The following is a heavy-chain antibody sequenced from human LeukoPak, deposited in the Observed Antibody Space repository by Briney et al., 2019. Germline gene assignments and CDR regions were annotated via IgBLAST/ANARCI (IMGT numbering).Heavy chain of an antibody. CDR2: ISSSGSTI. CDR3: AREPSYYYDSSGYSNAFDI. Sequence: PGGSPRLSCAAFGFTFSKYAMTWVRQAPGKGLEWVSYISSSGSTIYYADSVKGRFTISRDNAKNSLYLQMNSLRAEDTAVYYCAREPSYYYDSSGYSNAFDIWGQGTMVTVSS. CDR1: GFTFSKYA. D-gene: IGHD3-22*01. V-gene: IGHV3-48*03. J-gene: IGHJ3*02.